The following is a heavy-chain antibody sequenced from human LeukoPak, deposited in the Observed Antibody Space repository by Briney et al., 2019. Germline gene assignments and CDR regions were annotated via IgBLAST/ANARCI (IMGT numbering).Heavy chain of an antibody. Sequence: GGSLRLSCAASGFTFSSYEMNWVRQAPGKGLEWVSYISSSGSTIYYADSVKGRFTISRDNSKNTLYLQMNSLRAEDTAVYYCAKDLGIRYYYDSSGYYYTALDYWGQGTLVTVSS. CDR1: GFTFSSYE. CDR3: AKDLGIRYYYDSSGYYYTALDY. D-gene: IGHD3-22*01. V-gene: IGHV3-48*03. CDR2: ISSSGSTI. J-gene: IGHJ4*02.